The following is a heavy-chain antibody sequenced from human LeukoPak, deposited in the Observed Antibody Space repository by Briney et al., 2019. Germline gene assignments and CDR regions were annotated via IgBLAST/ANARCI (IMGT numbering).Heavy chain of an antibody. CDR2: ISSSSSYI. Sequence: GGSLRLSCAASGFTFSSYWMSWVRQAPGKGLEWVSSISSSSSYIYYADSVKGRFTISRDNAKNSLYLQMDSLRAEDTAVYYCARDPSGYYDFWSGYSGVNWFDPWGQGTLVTVSS. D-gene: IGHD3-3*01. V-gene: IGHV3-21*01. CDR3: ARDPSGYYDFWSGYSGVNWFDP. CDR1: GFTFSSYW. J-gene: IGHJ5*02.